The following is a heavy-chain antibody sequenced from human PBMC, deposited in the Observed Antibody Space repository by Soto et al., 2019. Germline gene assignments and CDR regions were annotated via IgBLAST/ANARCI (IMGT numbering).Heavy chain of an antibody. Sequence: EVQLVESGGGLVQPGGSLRLSCAASGFTFSSYAMSWVRQAPGKGLEWVSAISGSGGSTYYADSVKGRFTISRDNSKNTLYLQMNSLRAEDTAVYYCAKHGGDYGGYYYYYGMDVWGQGTTVTVSS. D-gene: IGHD2-21*02. CDR2: ISGSGGST. CDR3: AKHGGDYGGYYYYYGMDV. CDR1: GFTFSSYA. V-gene: IGHV3-23*04. J-gene: IGHJ6*02.